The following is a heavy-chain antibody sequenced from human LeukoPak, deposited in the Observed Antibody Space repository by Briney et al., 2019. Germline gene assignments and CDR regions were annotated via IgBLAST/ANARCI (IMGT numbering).Heavy chain of an antibody. CDR1: GFTFSSYA. CDR2: ISYDGSNK. CDR3: ASGGYCSSTSCSAYYYYYGMDV. J-gene: IGHJ6*02. D-gene: IGHD2-2*01. V-gene: IGHV3-30*04. Sequence: PGRSLRLSCAASGFTFSSYAMHWVRQAPGKGLEWVAVISYDGSNKYYADSVKGRFTISRDNSKNTLYLQMNSLRAEDTAVYYCASGGYCSSTSCSAYYYYYGMDVWGHGTTVTVSS.